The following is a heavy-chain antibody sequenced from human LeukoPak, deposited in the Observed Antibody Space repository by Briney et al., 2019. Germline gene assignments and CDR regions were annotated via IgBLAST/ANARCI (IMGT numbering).Heavy chain of an antibody. CDR1: GYTFTGYY. CDR3: ARGPQSPYCGGDCSYFDY. D-gene: IGHD2-21*02. J-gene: IGHJ4*02. CDR2: INPNSGGT. Sequence: ASVKVSCKASGYTFTGYYMHWVRPAPGQGLEWMGWINPNSGGTNYAQTFQGRVTMTRDTSISTAYMELSRLRSDDTAVYYCARGPQSPYCGGDCSYFDYWGQGTLVTVSS. V-gene: IGHV1-2*02.